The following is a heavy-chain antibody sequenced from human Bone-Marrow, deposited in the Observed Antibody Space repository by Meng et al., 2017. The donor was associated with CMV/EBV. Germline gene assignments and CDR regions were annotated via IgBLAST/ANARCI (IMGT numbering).Heavy chain of an antibody. CDR3: ARARWPYCSSTSCLSTGFDP. V-gene: IGHV3-21*01. J-gene: IGHJ5*02. Sequence: ETLSLTCAASGFTFSSYSMNWVRQAPGKGLEWVSSISSSSSYIYYADSVKGRFTISRDNAKNSLYLQMNSLRAEDTAVYYCARARWPYCSSTSCLSTGFDPWGQGTLVTVSS. CDR2: ISSSSSYI. D-gene: IGHD2-2*01. CDR1: GFTFSSYS.